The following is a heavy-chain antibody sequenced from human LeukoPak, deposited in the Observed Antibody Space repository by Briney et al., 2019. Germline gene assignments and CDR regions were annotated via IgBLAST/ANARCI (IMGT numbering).Heavy chain of an antibody. CDR3: AKSPFGLGSYVIEGDS. D-gene: IGHD3-10*01. J-gene: IGHJ4*02. Sequence: GGSLRLSCAASGFTFSSYAMSWVRQAPGKGLEWVSAISGTGSSTYSADSVKGRFTISRDNSKNTLYLQMNTLGAEDTAVYYCAKSPFGLGSYVIEGDSWGKGTLSPSPQ. CDR2: ISGTGSST. CDR1: GFTFSSYA. V-gene: IGHV3-23*01.